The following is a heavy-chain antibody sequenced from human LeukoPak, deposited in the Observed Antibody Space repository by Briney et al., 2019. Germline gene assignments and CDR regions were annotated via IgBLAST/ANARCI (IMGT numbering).Heavy chain of an antibody. CDR1: GGSISSSSYY. Sequence: PSETLSLTCTVSGGSISSSSYYWGWIRQPPGKGLEWIGSIYYSGSTYYNPSLKSRVTISVDTSKNQFSLKLSSVTAADTAVYYCARARYDILTGYYPSPPDYWGQGTLVTVSS. D-gene: IGHD3-9*01. V-gene: IGHV4-39*01. CDR2: IYYSGST. CDR3: ARARYDILTGYYPSPPDY. J-gene: IGHJ4*02.